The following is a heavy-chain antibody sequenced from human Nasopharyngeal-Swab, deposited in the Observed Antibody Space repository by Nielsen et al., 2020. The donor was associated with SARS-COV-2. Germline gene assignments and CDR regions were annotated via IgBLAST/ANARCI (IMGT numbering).Heavy chain of an antibody. V-gene: IGHV1-18*01. CDR2: ISAYNGNT. CDR1: GYTFTSYD. Sequence: ASVNVSCKASGYTFTSYDMLWVRQAPGQGLEWMGWISAYNGNTNYAQKLQGRVTMTTDTSTSTAYMQLRSLRSDDTAVYYCARDGGSVVVPAARGEPYYYYGMDVWGQGTTVTVSS. J-gene: IGHJ6*02. D-gene: IGHD2-2*01. CDR3: ARDGGSVVVPAARGEPYYYYGMDV.